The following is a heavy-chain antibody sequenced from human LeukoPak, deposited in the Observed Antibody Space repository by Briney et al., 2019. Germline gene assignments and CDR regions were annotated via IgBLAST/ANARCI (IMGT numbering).Heavy chain of an antibody. D-gene: IGHD5-12*01. V-gene: IGHV3-30*03. Sequence: GGSLRLSCAASGFIFSSYGMHWVRQAPGKGLEWVAVISFDGSNEYYADSVKGRFTISRDNAKNSLYLQMNSLRAEDTAVYYCATYSGFDAFDIWGQGTMVTVSS. CDR3: ATYSGFDAFDI. J-gene: IGHJ3*02. CDR1: GFIFSSYG. CDR2: ISFDGSNE.